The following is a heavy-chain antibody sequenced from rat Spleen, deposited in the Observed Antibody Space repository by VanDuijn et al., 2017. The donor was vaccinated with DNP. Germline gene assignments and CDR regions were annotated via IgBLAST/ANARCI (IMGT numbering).Heavy chain of an antibody. CDR1: GFTFSNYY. D-gene: IGHD1-3*01. J-gene: IGHJ1*01. CDR3: ARAYGSPWYFDF. V-gene: IGHV5-25*01. CDR2: ISPSGFRT. Sequence: EVHLVESGGGLVQPGRSLKLSCAASGFTFSNYYMAWVRQAPKKGLEWVAAISPSGFRTYYLDSVKGRFTVSRDNAKSNLYLQMNSLKSDDTATYYCARAYGSPWYFDFWGPGTMVTVSS.